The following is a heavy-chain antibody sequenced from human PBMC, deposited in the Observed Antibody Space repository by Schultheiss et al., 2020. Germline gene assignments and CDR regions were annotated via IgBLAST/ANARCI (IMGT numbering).Heavy chain of an antibody. Sequence: GESLRLSCAASGFIFSNYAMSWVRQAPGKGLEWVSGIPNSATSTYYADSVKGRFTISRDNAKNSLYLQMNSLRAEDTAVYYCARGGYGSGSYYTDYYFDYWGQGTRVTVSS. V-gene: IGHV3-21*01. J-gene: IGHJ4*02. CDR2: IPNSATST. CDR1: GFIFSNYA. D-gene: IGHD3-10*01. CDR3: ARGGYGSGSYYTDYYFDY.